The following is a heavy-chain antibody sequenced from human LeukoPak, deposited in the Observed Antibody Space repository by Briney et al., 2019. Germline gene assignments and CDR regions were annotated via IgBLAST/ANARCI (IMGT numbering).Heavy chain of an antibody. Sequence: GGSLRLSCAASGFTVSSNYMSWVRQAPGKGLEWVSVIYSGGSTYYADSVKGRFTISRDNSKNTLYLQMNSLRAEDTAVYYCASSRGQWLVHEHAFDIWGQGTMVTVSS. V-gene: IGHV3-53*01. J-gene: IGHJ3*02. D-gene: IGHD6-19*01. CDR3: ASSRGQWLVHEHAFDI. CDR1: GFTVSSNY. CDR2: IYSGGST.